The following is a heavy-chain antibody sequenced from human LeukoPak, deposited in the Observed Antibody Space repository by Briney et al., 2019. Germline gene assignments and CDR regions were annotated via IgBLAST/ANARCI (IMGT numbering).Heavy chain of an antibody. Sequence: SETLSLTCTVSGGSISSSGYYWGWIRQPPGKGLEWIASTHHSGRTYYNPSLKSRVTISVDTSKNQLSLKLSSVSAADTAVYYCARQSAAAGEWAFDSWGQGTLVTVSS. CDR3: ARQSAAAGEWAFDS. CDR1: GGSISSSGYY. CDR2: THHSGRT. D-gene: IGHD6-25*01. V-gene: IGHV4-39*01. J-gene: IGHJ4*02.